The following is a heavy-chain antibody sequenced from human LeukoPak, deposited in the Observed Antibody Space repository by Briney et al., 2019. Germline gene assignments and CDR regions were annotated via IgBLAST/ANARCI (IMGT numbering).Heavy chain of an antibody. CDR3: ARAKWELRRYYFDY. CDR2: IYTSGST. D-gene: IGHD1-26*01. J-gene: IGHJ4*02. CDR1: GGSISSYY. V-gene: IGHV4-4*07. Sequence: SETLSLTCTVSGGSISSYYWSWIGQPAGKGLEGIGRIYTSGSTNYNPSLKSRVTMSVDTSKNQFSLKLSSVTAADTAVYYCARAKWELRRYYFDYWGQGTLVTVSS.